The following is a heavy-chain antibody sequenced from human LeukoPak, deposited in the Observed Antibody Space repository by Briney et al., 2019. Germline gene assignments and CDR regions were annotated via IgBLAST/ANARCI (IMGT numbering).Heavy chain of an antibody. CDR1: GFSVSRNF. V-gene: IGHV3-66*01. J-gene: IGHJ4*02. CDR3: ARGIAWAAAGASDY. D-gene: IGHD6-13*01. CDR2: IYSGGST. Sequence: GGSLRLSCAASGFSVSRNFMTWVRQAPGNGLGWVSVIYSGGSTYYADSVKGRFTISRDNSKNTLYLQMNSLRAEDTAVYYCARGIAWAAAGASDYWGQGTLVTVSS.